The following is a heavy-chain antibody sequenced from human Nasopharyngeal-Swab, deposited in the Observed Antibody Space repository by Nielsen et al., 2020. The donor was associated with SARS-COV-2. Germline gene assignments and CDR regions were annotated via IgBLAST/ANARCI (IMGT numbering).Heavy chain of an antibody. V-gene: IGHV1-2*02. Sequence: ASVKVSCKASGYSFTSYHMYWVRQAPGQGLEWMGWLNPKSGVTSYAQRFQGRITMTWDTSTSTAYMELSRLRSDDTALYYCARDPTGDEFFDYWGQGTLVAVSS. D-gene: IGHD7-27*01. CDR1: GYSFTSYH. J-gene: IGHJ4*02. CDR3: ARDPTGDEFFDY. CDR2: LNPKSGVT.